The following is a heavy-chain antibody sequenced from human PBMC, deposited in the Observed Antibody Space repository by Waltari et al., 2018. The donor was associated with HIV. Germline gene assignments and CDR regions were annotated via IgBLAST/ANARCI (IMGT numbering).Heavy chain of an antibody. D-gene: IGHD1-26*01. J-gene: IGHJ5*02. CDR1: GFSFSSYS. CDR3: ARDGGSPPNRWFDP. Sequence: EVHLVESGGGLVKRGGSLRLSCVASGFSFSSYSMNWVRQAPGKGLEWVSSISSSSNFIYYADSVKGRFTISRDNAKNSLYLQMNSLRAEDTAVYYCARDGGSPPNRWFDPWGQGTLVTVSS. CDR2: ISSSSNFI. V-gene: IGHV3-21*01.